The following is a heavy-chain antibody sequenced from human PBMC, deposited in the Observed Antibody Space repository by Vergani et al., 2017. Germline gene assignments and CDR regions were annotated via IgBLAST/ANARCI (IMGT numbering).Heavy chain of an antibody. J-gene: IGHJ6*02. CDR3: ARVGDSSGYSPLDYYYGMDV. D-gene: IGHD3-22*01. Sequence: EVQVVESGGGLVKPGGSLRLSCAASGFTFSSYSMNWVRQAPGKGLEWVSSISSSSSYIYYADSVKGRFTISRDNAKNSLYLQMNSLRAEDTAVYYCARVGDSSGYSPLDYYYGMDVWGQGTTVTVSS. CDR1: GFTFSSYS. V-gene: IGHV3-21*01. CDR2: ISSSSSYI.